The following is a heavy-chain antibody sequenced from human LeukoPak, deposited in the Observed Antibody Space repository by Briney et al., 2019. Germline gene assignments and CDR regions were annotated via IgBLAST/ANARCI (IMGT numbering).Heavy chain of an antibody. CDR3: ASSCGGDCYPNYYYYMDV. D-gene: IGHD2-21*01. CDR1: GGSISSGDYY. Sequence: LSLTCTVSGGSISSGDYYWSWIRQAPGKGLEWVSYISSSSSTIYYADSVKGRFTISRDNAKNSLCLQMNSLRAEDTAVYYCASSCGGDCYPNYYYYMDVWGKGTTVTVSS. CDR2: ISSSSSTI. V-gene: IGHV3-11*04. J-gene: IGHJ6*03.